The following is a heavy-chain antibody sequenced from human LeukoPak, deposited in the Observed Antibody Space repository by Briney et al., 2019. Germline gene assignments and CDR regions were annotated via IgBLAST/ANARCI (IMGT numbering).Heavy chain of an antibody. D-gene: IGHD6-19*01. CDR2: IHSKTGGA. V-gene: IGHV1-2*02. CDR3: ARDRGEQWLTQRNYYFDY. J-gene: IGHJ4*02. Sequence: ASVKVSCKASGYTFTDYYIHWVRQTPGQGLEWMGWIHSKTGGATYAQKFQGRVTMTRDTSTSTVQMELSSLKSHDTAVYYCARDRGEQWLTQRNYYFDYWGQGSLVTVSS. CDR1: GYTFTDYY.